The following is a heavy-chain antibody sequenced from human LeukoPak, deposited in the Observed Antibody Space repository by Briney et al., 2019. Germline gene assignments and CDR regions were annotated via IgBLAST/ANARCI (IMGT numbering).Heavy chain of an antibody. V-gene: IGHV4-59*01. CDR2: IYYSGST. Sequence: SETLSLTCTVSGGSISSYYWSWIRQPPGKGLEWIGYIYYSGSTNYNPSLKSRVTISVDTSKNQFSLKLSSVTAADMAVYYCARVDSSGWGIFDYWGQGTLVTVSS. J-gene: IGHJ4*02. D-gene: IGHD6-19*01. CDR3: ARVDSSGWGIFDY. CDR1: GGSISSYY.